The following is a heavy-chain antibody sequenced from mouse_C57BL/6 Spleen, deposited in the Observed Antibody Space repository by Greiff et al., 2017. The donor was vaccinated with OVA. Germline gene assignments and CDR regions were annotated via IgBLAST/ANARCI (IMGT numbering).Heavy chain of an antibody. CDR3: ARHEAYGYDEGLGAY. CDR1: GYTFTEYT. V-gene: IGHV1-62-2*01. D-gene: IGHD2-2*01. Sequence: QVHVKQSGAELVKPGASVKLSCKASGYTFTEYTIHWVKQRSGQGLEWIGWFYPGSGSIKYNEKFKDKATLTADKSSSTVYMELSRLTSEDSAVYFCARHEAYGYDEGLGAYWGQGTLVTVSA. J-gene: IGHJ3*01. CDR2: FYPGSGSI.